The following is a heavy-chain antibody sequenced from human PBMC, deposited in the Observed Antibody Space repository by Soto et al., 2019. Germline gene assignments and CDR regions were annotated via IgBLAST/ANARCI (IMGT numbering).Heavy chain of an antibody. D-gene: IGHD4-17*01. CDR3: AKGTTAISNWFDP. J-gene: IGHJ5*02. CDR1: GYTFTIYY. CDR2: INPSGGST. Sequence: ASVKVSCRASGYTFTIYYMHWVRQAPGQGLEWMGIINPSGGSTSYAQKFQGRVTMSRDTSTSTVYMELSSLRAEDTAVYYCAKGTTAISNWFDPSGQGTLVTVSS. V-gene: IGHV1-46*01.